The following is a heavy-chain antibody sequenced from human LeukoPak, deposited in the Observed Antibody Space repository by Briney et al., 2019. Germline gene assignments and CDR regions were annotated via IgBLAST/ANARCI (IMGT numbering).Heavy chain of an antibody. Sequence: ASVKVSCKASGYTFTSYYMHWVRQAPGQGLEWMGIINPSGGSTSYVQKFQGRVTMTRDTSTSTVYMELSSLRSEDTAVYYCARRCSGGSCYRGVAFDIWGQGTMVTVSS. D-gene: IGHD2-15*01. CDR2: INPSGGST. CDR1: GYTFTSYY. J-gene: IGHJ3*02. CDR3: ARRCSGGSCYRGVAFDI. V-gene: IGHV1-46*01.